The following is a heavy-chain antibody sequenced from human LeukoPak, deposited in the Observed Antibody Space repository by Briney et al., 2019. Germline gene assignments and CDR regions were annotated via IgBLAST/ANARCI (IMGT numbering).Heavy chain of an antibody. J-gene: IGHJ6*03. CDR1: GGSFSHYY. D-gene: IGHD1-7*01. V-gene: IGHV4-34*01. CDR2: INDSGTI. Sequence: SETLSLTCAVYGGSFSHYYWSWIRQSPGLGLEWIGEINDSGTINYNPSLMIRVTISVDKSKNQFSLKLTSATAADTAVYYCARRWNYGRNYYIDVWGKGATVSVSS. CDR3: ARRWNYGRNYYIDV.